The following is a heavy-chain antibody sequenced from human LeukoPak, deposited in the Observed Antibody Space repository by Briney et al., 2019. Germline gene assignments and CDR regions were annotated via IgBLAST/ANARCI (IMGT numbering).Heavy chain of an antibody. CDR1: GFTVSSNY. V-gene: IGHV3-53*01. D-gene: IGHD2-15*01. CDR3: ARDRGYCSGGSCYSGDY. Sequence: AGGPLRLPCAASGFTVSSNYMSWVRHAPGEGLEGVSVIYSGGSTYYADSVKGRFTIPRDNSKNTLYLQMNSLRAEDTAVYYCARDRGYCSGGSCYSGDYWGQGTLVTVSS. J-gene: IGHJ4*02. CDR2: IYSGGST.